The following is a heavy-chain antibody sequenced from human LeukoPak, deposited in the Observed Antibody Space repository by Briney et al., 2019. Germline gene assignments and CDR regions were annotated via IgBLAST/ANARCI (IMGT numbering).Heavy chain of an antibody. CDR3: ARVVPSWYFDY. CDR1: GGSISSSSYY. J-gene: IGHJ4*02. CDR2: IYYTGST. Sequence: SETLSLTCTVSGGSISSSSYYWGWIRQPPGKGLEWIGCIYYTGSTYYNPSLKSRVTISVDTSKNQFSLKLSSVTAADTAVYYCARVVPSWYFDYWGQGTLVTVSS. D-gene: IGHD2-2*01. V-gene: IGHV4-39*07.